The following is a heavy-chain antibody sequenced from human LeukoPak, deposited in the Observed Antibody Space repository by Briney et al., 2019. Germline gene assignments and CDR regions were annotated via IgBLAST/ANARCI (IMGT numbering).Heavy chain of an antibody. D-gene: IGHD6-19*01. CDR1: GFTFSSYS. Sequence: PGGSLRLSCAASGFTFSSYSMNWVRQAPGKGLEWVSYISSSSSTIYYADSVKGRFTISRDNAKNSLYLQMNSLRAEDTAVYYCARDEAIAVAANFDYWGQGTLVTVSS. CDR2: ISSSSSTI. CDR3: ARDEAIAVAANFDY. J-gene: IGHJ4*02. V-gene: IGHV3-48*01.